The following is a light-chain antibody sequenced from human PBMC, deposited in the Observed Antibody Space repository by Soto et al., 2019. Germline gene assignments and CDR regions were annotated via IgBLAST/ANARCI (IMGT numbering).Light chain of an antibody. CDR1: QSVSSN. V-gene: IGKV3-15*01. Sequence: EILMTQSPATLSVSPGERATLSCRASQSVSSNLAWYQQKPGQAPRLLIYGASTRATSIPARFSGSGSGTEFTLTISSLQSEDSAVYYCQQYNNWPRTFGQGTQVDIK. CDR2: GAS. CDR3: QQYNNWPRT. J-gene: IGKJ2*01.